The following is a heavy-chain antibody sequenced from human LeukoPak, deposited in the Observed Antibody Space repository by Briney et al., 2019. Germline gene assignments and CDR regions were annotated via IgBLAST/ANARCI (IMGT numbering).Heavy chain of an antibody. V-gene: IGHV4-39*02. CDR1: GGSIRSSGDY. CDR3: ARESSSSGNWFDP. Sequence: SETLSLTCTISGGSIRSSGDYWGWIRQPPGKGLEWIGTISYSGRTYYNPSLKSRLTISVDTSKNQFPLRLSSVTAADTAVYYCARESSSSGNWFDPWGQGTLVTVSS. J-gene: IGHJ5*02. CDR2: ISYSGRT. D-gene: IGHD3-10*01.